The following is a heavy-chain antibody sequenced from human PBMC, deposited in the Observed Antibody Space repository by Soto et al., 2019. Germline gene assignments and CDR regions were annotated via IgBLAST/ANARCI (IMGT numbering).Heavy chain of an antibody. V-gene: IGHV1-18*01. Sequence: ASVKVSFKASGYTFTSYGIRWVRQAPGQVLEWMGWISAYNGNTNYAQKLQGRVTMTTDTSTSTAYMELRSLRSDDTAVYYCARKDSSGYYPGFDYYYGMDVWGQGTTVTVSS. CDR3: ARKDSSGYYPGFDYYYGMDV. CDR1: GYTFTSYG. J-gene: IGHJ6*02. CDR2: ISAYNGNT. D-gene: IGHD3-22*01.